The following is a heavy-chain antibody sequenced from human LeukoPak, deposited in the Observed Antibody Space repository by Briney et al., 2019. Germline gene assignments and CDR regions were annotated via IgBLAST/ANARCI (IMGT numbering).Heavy chain of an antibody. V-gene: IGHV5-51*01. CDR2: IYPGDSDT. Sequence: PGASLKISCQGSGYSFTNYWIGWVRQMPGKGLEWMGIIYPGDSDTRYSPSFQGQVTISADKSISTAYLQWSSLKTSDSAIYYCARQHPSSSSLGAYWGQGTLVTVSS. CDR3: ARQHPSSSSLGAY. J-gene: IGHJ4*02. D-gene: IGHD6-6*01. CDR1: GYSFTNYW.